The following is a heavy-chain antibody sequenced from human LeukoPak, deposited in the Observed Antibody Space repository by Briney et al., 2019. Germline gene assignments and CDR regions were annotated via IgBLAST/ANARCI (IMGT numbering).Heavy chain of an antibody. V-gene: IGHV1-69*13. CDR1: GGTFSSYA. J-gene: IGHJ4*02. Sequence: ASVKVSCKAPGGTFSSYAISCVRQAPGQGLEWMGGIIPIFGTANYAQKFQGRVTITADESTSTAYMELSSLRSEDTAVYYCARDGCSSTSCYGLDYWGQGTLVTVSS. CDR3: ARDGCSSTSCYGLDY. CDR2: IIPIFGTA. D-gene: IGHD2-2*01.